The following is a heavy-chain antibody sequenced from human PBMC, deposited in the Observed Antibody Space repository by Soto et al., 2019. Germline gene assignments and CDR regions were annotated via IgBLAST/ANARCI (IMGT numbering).Heavy chain of an antibody. Sequence: GGSVRRSCAASGFTLSRYEMNCVRQAPWKGLEWFSYISTSGRTTYYADSVKGRFTISRDNAKNSVFLQMNSLRADDTAVYYCARAYEDSRSFFSHAYGMDLWGKGPMVTVSS. J-gene: IGHJ6*04. V-gene: IGHV3-48*03. D-gene: IGHD6-6*01. CDR3: ARAYEDSRSFFSHAYGMDL. CDR2: ISTSGRTT. CDR1: GFTLSRYE.